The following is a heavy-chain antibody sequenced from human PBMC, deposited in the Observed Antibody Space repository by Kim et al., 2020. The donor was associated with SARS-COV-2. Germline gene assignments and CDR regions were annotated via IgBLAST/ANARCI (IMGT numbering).Heavy chain of an antibody. J-gene: IGHJ4*02. CDR1: GGSFSGYY. D-gene: IGHD3-10*01. CDR3: ARNPYYYGSGSWWYFYY. CDR2: INHSGST. V-gene: IGHV4-34*01. Sequence: SETLSLTCAVYGGSFSGYYWSWIRQPPGKGLEWIGEINHSGSTNYNPSLKSRVTISVDTSKNQFSLKLSSVTAADTAVYYCARNPYYYGSGSWWYFYYWGQGTLVTVSS.